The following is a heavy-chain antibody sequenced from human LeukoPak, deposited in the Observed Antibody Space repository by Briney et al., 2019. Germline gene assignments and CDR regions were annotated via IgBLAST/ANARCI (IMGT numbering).Heavy chain of an antibody. CDR2: IKEDGSER. V-gene: IGHV3-7*01. D-gene: IGHD3-16*01. CDR3: ARGGYALLDY. CDR1: GFTFSSYA. Sequence: GGSLRLSCAASGFTFSSYAMSWVRQAPGKGLEWVANIKEDGSERNYVDSVKGRFTVSRDNAKKSLSLQMNSLRAEDTAVYYCARGGYALLDYWAQGTLVTVSS. J-gene: IGHJ4*02.